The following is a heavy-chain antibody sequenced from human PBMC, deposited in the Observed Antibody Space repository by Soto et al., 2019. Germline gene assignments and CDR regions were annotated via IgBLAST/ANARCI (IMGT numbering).Heavy chain of an antibody. Sequence: ASVKVSCKASGYTFTGYAMHWVRQAPGQRLEWMGWINAGNGNTKYSQKFQGRVTITRDTSASTAYMELSSLRSEDTAVYYCARAVAVPADFDYWSQGTLVTVSS. V-gene: IGHV1-3*01. CDR3: ARAVAVPADFDY. CDR1: GYTFTGYA. CDR2: INAGNGNT. J-gene: IGHJ4*02. D-gene: IGHD6-19*01.